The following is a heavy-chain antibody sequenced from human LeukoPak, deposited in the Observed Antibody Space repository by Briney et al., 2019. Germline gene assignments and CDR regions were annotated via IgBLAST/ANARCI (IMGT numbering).Heavy chain of an antibody. CDR3: ASISGYYYDSSGYPTFHYYYGMDV. Sequence: SETLSLTCTVSGGSISSYYWSWIRQPPRKGLEWIVYIYYSGSTNYNPSLKSRVTISVDTSKNQFSLKLSSVTAADTAVYYCASISGYYYDSSGYPTFHYYYGMDVWGQGTTVTVSS. J-gene: IGHJ6*02. CDR2: IYYSGST. V-gene: IGHV4-59*08. CDR1: GGSISSYY. D-gene: IGHD3-22*01.